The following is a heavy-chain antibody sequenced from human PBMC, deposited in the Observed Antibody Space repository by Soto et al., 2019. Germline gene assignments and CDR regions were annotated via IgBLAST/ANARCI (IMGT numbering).Heavy chain of an antibody. V-gene: IGHV1-18*01. D-gene: IGHD7-27*01. Sequence: ASVKVSCKASGYTFTSYGISWVRQAPGQGLEWMGWISAYNGNTNYAQKLQGRVTMTTDTSTSTAYMELRSLRSDDTAVYYCARDQGPLPPHWAGMDVWGQGPTVTASS. CDR3: ARDQGPLPPHWAGMDV. CDR2: ISAYNGNT. CDR1: GYTFTSYG. J-gene: IGHJ6*02.